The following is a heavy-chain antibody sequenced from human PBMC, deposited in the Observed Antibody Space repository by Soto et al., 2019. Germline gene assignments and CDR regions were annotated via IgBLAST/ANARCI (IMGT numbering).Heavy chain of an antibody. CDR2: VSGGGDGT. Sequence: EVQLLESGGGLVQPGGSLRLSCAASGFTFTNYAMSWVRQAPGKGLEWVSTVSGGGDGTYYADSVKGRFSTSRDNSRNTVYLQMNSLRAEDTAVYYCAKKGLGSLATYCNYVACHYAFDLWGQGTIVTVSS. CDR3: AKKGLGSLATYCNYVACHYAFDL. CDR1: GFTFTNYA. D-gene: IGHD2-21*01. V-gene: IGHV3-23*01. J-gene: IGHJ3*01.